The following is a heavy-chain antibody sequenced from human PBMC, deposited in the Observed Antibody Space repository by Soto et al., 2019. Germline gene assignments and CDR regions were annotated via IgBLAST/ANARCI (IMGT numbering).Heavy chain of an antibody. Sequence: PGGSLRLSCAASGFNFSNHWMHWVRQRPGEGLVWVSRITSDGKSKAYAESVKGRFAISRDNAKSTLYLQMNGLTAGDTAVYYCARESGDWPLNWFDPWGQGTLVTVSS. CDR3: ARESGDWPLNWFDP. D-gene: IGHD2-21*02. J-gene: IGHJ5*02. CDR2: ITSDGKSK. V-gene: IGHV3-74*01. CDR1: GFNFSNHW.